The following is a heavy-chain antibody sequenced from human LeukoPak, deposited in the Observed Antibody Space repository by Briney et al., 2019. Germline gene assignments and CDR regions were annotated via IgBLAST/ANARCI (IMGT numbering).Heavy chain of an antibody. CDR3: ARDLDGDYVPLYYYYYMDV. J-gene: IGHJ6*03. D-gene: IGHD4-17*01. CDR1: GCSISSYY. CDR2: IYTSGST. Sequence: SETLSLTCTVSGCSISSYYWSWIRQPAGKELELIGRIYTSGSTNYHPSLKSRVSMSVDTSKNQCSLKLSSVTAADTAVYYCARDLDGDYVPLYYYYYMDVWGKGTTVTVSS. V-gene: IGHV4-4*07.